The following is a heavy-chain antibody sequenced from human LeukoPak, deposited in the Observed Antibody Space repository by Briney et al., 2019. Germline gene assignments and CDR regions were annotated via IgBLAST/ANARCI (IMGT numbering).Heavy chain of an antibody. Sequence: GESLKISCKGSGYSFTNYWIGWVRQMPGKGLEWMGIIYPGDSDTRYSPSFQGQVTISADKSINTAYLQWNTLEASDTAIYYCARLWLMQDPLDYWGQGTLVTVSS. CDR2: IYPGDSDT. D-gene: IGHD6-19*01. J-gene: IGHJ4*02. V-gene: IGHV5-51*01. CDR3: ARLWLMQDPLDY. CDR1: GYSFTNYW.